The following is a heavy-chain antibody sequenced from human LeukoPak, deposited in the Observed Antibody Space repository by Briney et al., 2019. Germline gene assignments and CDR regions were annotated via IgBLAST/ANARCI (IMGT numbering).Heavy chain of an antibody. V-gene: IGHV3-7*01. CDR2: IKQDGSEK. CDR1: GFTFSSYW. CDR3: ARRGPFEQQLVLDY. J-gene: IGHJ4*02. Sequence: PGGSLRLSCAASGFTFSSYWMSWVRQAPGKGLEWVANIKQDGSEKYYVDSVKGRFTISRDNAKNSLYLQMNSLRAEDTAVYYCARRGPFEQQLVLDYWGQGTLVTVSS. D-gene: IGHD6-13*01.